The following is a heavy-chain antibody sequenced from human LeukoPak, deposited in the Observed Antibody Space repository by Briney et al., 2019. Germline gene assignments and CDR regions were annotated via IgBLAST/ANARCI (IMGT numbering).Heavy chain of an antibody. Sequence: PGGSLRLSCAASGFTFDDYGMSWVRQAPGKGLEWVSGINWNGGSTGYADSVKGRFTISRDNAKNSLYLQMNRLRAEDMALYYCARDAMVREIAEAYDYWGQGTLVTVSS. D-gene: IGHD3-10*01. CDR1: GFTFDDYG. CDR2: INWNGGST. J-gene: IGHJ4*02. V-gene: IGHV3-20*04. CDR3: ARDAMVREIAEAYDY.